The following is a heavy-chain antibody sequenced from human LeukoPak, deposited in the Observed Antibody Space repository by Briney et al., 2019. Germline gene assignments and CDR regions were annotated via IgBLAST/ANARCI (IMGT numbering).Heavy chain of an antibody. V-gene: IGHV1-18*01. CDR2: IRSHTGDT. CDR1: GYVFTSYG. J-gene: IGHJ4*02. CDR3: GRDVRRLQLSRYFFDF. D-gene: IGHD4-17*01. Sequence: ASVRGSCKAPGYVFTSYGISWVRQAPGQGLEWMGWIRSHTGDTSYAQRFQDRVTMTTDTSTTTAYLDLRSLRFDDTAVYYCGRDVRRLQLSRYFFDFWGQGTLVSVSS.